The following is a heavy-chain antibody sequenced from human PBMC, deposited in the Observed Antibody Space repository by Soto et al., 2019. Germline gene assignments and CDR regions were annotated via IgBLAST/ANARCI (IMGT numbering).Heavy chain of an antibody. CDR2: IDWDDDK. CDR3: ARIGLELRAGIRYYYYRMDV. D-gene: IGHD1-7*01. CDR1: GFSLSTSGMC. J-gene: IGHJ6*02. Sequence: ESGPTLVNPTQTLTLTCTFSGFSLSTSGMCVSWIRQPPGKALEWLALIDWDDDKYYSTSLKTRLTISKDTSKNQVVLTMTNMDPVVTATYYCARIGLELRAGIRYYYYRMDVWGQGTTVTVSS. V-gene: IGHV2-70*01.